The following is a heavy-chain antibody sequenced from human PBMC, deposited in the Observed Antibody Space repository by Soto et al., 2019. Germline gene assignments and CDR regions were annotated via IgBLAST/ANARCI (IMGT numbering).Heavy chain of an antibody. D-gene: IGHD6-19*01. CDR3: ARSSGWPIADAFDI. CDR1: GGSISSYY. Sequence: SETLSLTCTVSGGSISSYYWSWIRQPPGKGLEWIGYIYYSGSTNYNPSLKSRVTISVDTSKNQFSLKLSSVTAADTAVYYCARSSGWPIADAFDIWGQGTMVTVSS. J-gene: IGHJ3*02. V-gene: IGHV4-59*01. CDR2: IYYSGST.